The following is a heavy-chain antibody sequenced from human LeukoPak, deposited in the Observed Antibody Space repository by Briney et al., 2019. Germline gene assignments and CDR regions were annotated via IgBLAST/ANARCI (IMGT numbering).Heavy chain of an antibody. J-gene: IGHJ4*02. Sequence: PGGSLRLSCAASGFTFSSYAMSWVRQAPGKGLEWVSAISGSGGSTYYADSVKGRFTFSRDNSKNTLYLQMNSLRAEDTAVYYCAKYNPSWTSFPPFDYWGQGTLVTVSS. V-gene: IGHV3-23*01. CDR2: ISGSGGST. CDR1: GFTFSSYA. D-gene: IGHD2-2*01. CDR3: AKYNPSWTSFPPFDY.